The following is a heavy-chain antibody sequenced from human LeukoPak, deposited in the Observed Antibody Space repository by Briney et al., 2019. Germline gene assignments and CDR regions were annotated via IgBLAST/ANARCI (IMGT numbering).Heavy chain of an antibody. J-gene: IGHJ4*02. CDR2: ISWNSGSI. V-gene: IGHV3-9*01. D-gene: IGHD1-26*01. CDR1: GFTFDDYA. CDR3: AKALSGSSFDY. Sequence: GGSLRLSCAASGFTFDDYAMHWVRQAPGKGLEWVSGISWNSGSIGYADSVKGQFTISRDNAKNSLYLQMNSLRAEDTALYYCAKALSGSSFDYWGQGTLVTVSS.